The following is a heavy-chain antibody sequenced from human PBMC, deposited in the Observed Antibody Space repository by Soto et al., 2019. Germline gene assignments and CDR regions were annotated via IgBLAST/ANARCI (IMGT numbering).Heavy chain of an antibody. V-gene: IGHV4-59*08. D-gene: IGHD3-22*01. Sequence: QVQLQESGPGLVKPSETLSLTCTVSGGSISRYYWSWIRQPPGKGLEWIGYIYYSGSTNYNPSLMSRVTISVDTSKNQFSLKLSSVNAAATAVYYCASLHYPYYYDSSGHRGADYWGQGTLVTVSS. CDR2: IYYSGST. J-gene: IGHJ4*02. CDR1: GGSISRYY. CDR3: ASLHYPYYYDSSGHRGADY.